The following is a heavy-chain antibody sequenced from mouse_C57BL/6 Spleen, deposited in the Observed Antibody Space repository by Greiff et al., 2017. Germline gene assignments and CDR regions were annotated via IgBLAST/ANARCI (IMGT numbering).Heavy chain of an antibody. CDR3: ARGSSILYWYFDV. CDR1: GYTFTSYW. J-gene: IGHJ1*03. Sequence: VQLQQSGAELVKPGASVKLSCKASGYTFTSYWMHWVKQRPGQGLEWIGMIHPNSGSTNYNEKFKSKATLTVDKSSSTAYMQLSSLTSEDSAVYYCARGSSILYWYFDVWGTGTTVTVSS. D-gene: IGHD1-1*01. CDR2: IHPNSGST. V-gene: IGHV1-64*01.